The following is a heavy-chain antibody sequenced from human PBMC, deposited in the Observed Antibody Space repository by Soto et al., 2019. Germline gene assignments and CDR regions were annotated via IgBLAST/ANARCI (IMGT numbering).Heavy chain of an antibody. D-gene: IGHD3-10*01. J-gene: IGHJ6*02. CDR3: SKVEGGFYGSGSLYYYYYGMDV. CDR1: GFTFSSYA. Sequence: GGSLRLSCAASGFTFSSYAMSWVRQAPGKGLEWVSVISGSGDSTYYADSVRGRFTISRDNSKNTLYLQIHSLRAEDTAVFYCSKVEGGFYGSGSLYYYYYGMDVWGQGTTVTVSS. V-gene: IGHV3-23*01. CDR2: ISGSGDST.